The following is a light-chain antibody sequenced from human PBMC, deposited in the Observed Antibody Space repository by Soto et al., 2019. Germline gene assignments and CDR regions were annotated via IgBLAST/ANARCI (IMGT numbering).Light chain of an antibody. CDR2: ATS. V-gene: IGKV1-39*01. CDR3: QQSYTRT. J-gene: IGKJ1*01. Sequence: DIQLTQSPSSLSASVGDRVRISCRASQSISNYLNWYQQNPGKAPKVLIFATSRLQSGVPSRFSGSGSGTDFTLTISRLQPEDFATYYFQQSYTRTVGQGTKVDIK. CDR1: QSISNY.